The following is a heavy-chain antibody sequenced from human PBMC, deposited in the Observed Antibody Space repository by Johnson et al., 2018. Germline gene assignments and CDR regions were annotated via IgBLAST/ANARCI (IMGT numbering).Heavy chain of an antibody. Sequence: VQLVESGGGVVQPGRSLRLSCAASGFAFSSYGMHWVRQAPGKGLEWVSAISGSGGSTYYADSVKGRFTISRDNSKNTLSLQMHSLRAEETAVYYCAKGVRGYLGLEYFHHWGQGTLVTVSS. CDR3: AKGVRGYLGLEYFHH. CDR1: GFAFSSYG. J-gene: IGHJ1*01. V-gene: IGHV3-23*04. D-gene: IGHD3-22*01. CDR2: ISGSGGST.